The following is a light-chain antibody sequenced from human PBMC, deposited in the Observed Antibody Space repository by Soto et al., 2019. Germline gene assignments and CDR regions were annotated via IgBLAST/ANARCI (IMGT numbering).Light chain of an antibody. CDR1: QSVNSN. J-gene: IGKJ4*01. V-gene: IGKV3-15*01. Sequence: EIAMTQSPATLSVSPGERATLSCRASQSVNSNLAWYQQKPGQAPRLLIYGASTRATGIPARFSGSGSGTEFTVTISSLPSEDFAVYYCQQYNNWPLTFGGGTKVEIK. CDR2: GAS. CDR3: QQYNNWPLT.